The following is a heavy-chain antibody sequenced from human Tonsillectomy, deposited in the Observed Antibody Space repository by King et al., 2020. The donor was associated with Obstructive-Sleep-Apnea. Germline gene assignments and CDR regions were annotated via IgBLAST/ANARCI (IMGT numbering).Heavy chain of an antibody. J-gene: IGHJ4*02. CDR1: GFTFDDYA. Sequence: VQLVESGGGFVQPGRSLRLSCAASGFTFDDYAMHWVRQAPGKGLEWVSGISWNSGSIGYADSVKGRFTISRDNAKNSLYLQMNSLGAEDTALYYCAKENYYDILTGLFGYWGQGTLVTVSS. V-gene: IGHV3-9*01. D-gene: IGHD3-9*01. CDR3: AKENYYDILTGLFGY. CDR2: ISWNSGSI.